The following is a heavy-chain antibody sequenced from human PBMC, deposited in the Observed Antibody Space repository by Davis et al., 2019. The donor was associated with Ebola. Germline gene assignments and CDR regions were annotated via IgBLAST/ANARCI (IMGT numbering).Heavy chain of an antibody. V-gene: IGHV3-7*01. CDR3: ANSPVVAADY. CDR2: INQDGSER. J-gene: IGHJ4*02. Sequence: GESLKISCAASGFTFSNYWMSWVRQAPGKGLEWVANINQDGSERYYVDSVKGRFTISRDNAKNSLYLQMNSLGAEDTAVYYCANSPVVAADYWGQGTLVTVSS. CDR1: GFTFSNYW. D-gene: IGHD2-15*01.